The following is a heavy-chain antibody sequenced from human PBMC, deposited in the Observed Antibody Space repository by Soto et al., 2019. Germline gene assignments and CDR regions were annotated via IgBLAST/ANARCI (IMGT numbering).Heavy chain of an antibody. D-gene: IGHD2-15*01. CDR1: GMSFTTYA. CDR2: ISGTGGTT. J-gene: IGHJ6*02. V-gene: IGHV3-23*01. Sequence: GGSLRLSCAASGMSFTTYAMSWVRQAPGKGLEWVSAISGTGGTTYYADSVKGRFTVSRDNSKNTLYLQMNSLRAEDTAVYYCAKYWRYCSAGSCSYFYYGMDVWGQGTTVTVSS. CDR3: AKYWRYCSAGSCSYFYYGMDV.